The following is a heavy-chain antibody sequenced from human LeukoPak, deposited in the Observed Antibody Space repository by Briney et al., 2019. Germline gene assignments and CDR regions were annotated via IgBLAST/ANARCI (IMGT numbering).Heavy chain of an antibody. CDR2: IYPGDSDT. CDR1: GYNFTSYW. D-gene: IGHD6-25*01. CDR3: ATSSGGSYFGMDV. J-gene: IGHJ6*02. Sequence: GESLKISCKGSGYNFTSYWIGLVRQMPGKGLEWMGIIYPGDSDTRYSPSFQGRVTISADKSISTAYLQWSSLKASDTAMFYCATSSGGSYFGMDVWGQGTPVTVSS. V-gene: IGHV5-51*01.